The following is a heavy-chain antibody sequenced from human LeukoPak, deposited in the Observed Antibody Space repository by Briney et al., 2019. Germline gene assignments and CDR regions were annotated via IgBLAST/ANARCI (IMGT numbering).Heavy chain of an antibody. V-gene: IGHV4-59*12. J-gene: IGHJ5*02. CDR1: GGSISSYY. Sequence: SETLSLTCTVSGGSISSYYWSWIRQPPGKGLEWIGYIYYSGSTNYNPSLKSRVTISVDTSKNQFSLKLSSVTAADTAVYYCARDYSGSYYGWFDPWGQGTLVTVSS. CDR3: ARDYSGSYYGWFDP. CDR2: IYYSGST. D-gene: IGHD1-26*01.